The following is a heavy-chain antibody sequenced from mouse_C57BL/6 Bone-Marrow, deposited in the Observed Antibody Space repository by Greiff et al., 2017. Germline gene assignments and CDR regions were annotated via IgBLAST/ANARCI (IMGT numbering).Heavy chain of an antibody. CDR2: IDPSDSYP. Sequence: QVQLQQPGAELVKPGASVKLSCKASGYTFTSYWMQWVKQRPGQGLEWIGEIDPSDSYPNYNQKFKGKATLTVDTSSSTAYMQLSSLTSEDSAVYYCASGYYGIAMDYWGQGTSVTVSS. D-gene: IGHD2-3*01. CDR3: ASGYYGIAMDY. V-gene: IGHV1-50*01. J-gene: IGHJ4*01. CDR1: GYTFTSYW.